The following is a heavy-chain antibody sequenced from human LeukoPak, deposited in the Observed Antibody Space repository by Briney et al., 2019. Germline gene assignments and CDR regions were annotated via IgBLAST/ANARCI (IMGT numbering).Heavy chain of an antibody. J-gene: IGHJ4*02. CDR3: ASSPSGYSSYWYDY. CDR2: IHNSGST. CDR1: GGSISTYY. D-gene: IGHD6-13*01. V-gene: IGHV4-59*01. Sequence: PSETLSLTCTVSGGSISTYYWSWIRQPPGKGLEWIGYIHNSGSTNSNPSLKSRVSISVDTSKNQFSLRLSSVTAADTAVYYCASSPSGYSSYWYDYWGQGTLVTVSS.